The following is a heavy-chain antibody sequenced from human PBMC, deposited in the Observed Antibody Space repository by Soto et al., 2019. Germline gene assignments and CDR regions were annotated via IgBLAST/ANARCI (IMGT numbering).Heavy chain of an antibody. CDR2: IGGSGVTT. V-gene: IGHV3-23*01. D-gene: IGHD6-13*01. CDR3: AKDVAASTITWFDP. Sequence: GGSLRLSCAASGFTFSSHAMSWVRQAPGKGLEWVSGIGGSGVTTYYADSVKGRFTIPRDNSKNTLYLQMNSLRAEDTAVYYCAKDVAASTITWFDPWGEGTLVTVSS. CDR1: GFTFSSHA. J-gene: IGHJ5*02.